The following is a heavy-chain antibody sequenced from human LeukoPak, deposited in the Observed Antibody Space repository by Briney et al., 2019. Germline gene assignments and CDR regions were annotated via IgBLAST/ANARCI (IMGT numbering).Heavy chain of an antibody. CDR3: VQEGPRGLAFDI. J-gene: IGHJ3*02. V-gene: IGHV3-23*01. CDR1: GVTFSSYV. CDR2: ISGSGGGT. Sequence: GGSLRLSCEASGVTFSSYVMSWVRQAQGKGPEWVSGISGSGGGTYYADSVKGRFAISRDNSKNTLYLQMNSLRAEDTAVYYCVQEGPRGLAFDIWGQGTMVTVSA.